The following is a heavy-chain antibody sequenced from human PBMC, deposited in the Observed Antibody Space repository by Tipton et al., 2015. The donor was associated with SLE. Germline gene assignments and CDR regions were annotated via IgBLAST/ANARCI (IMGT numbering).Heavy chain of an antibody. J-gene: IGHJ6*02. D-gene: IGHD3-16*01. Sequence: SLRLSCSASGFTFSSYAMHWVRQAPGKGLEYVSAISSNGGSTYYADSVKGRFTISRDNSKNTLYLQMNSLRAEDTAVYYCVRNGGSTDYYYYYGMDVWGQGTTVTVSS. CDR1: GFTFSSYA. CDR3: VRNGGSTDYYYYYGMDV. V-gene: IGHV3-64*04. CDR2: ISSNGGST.